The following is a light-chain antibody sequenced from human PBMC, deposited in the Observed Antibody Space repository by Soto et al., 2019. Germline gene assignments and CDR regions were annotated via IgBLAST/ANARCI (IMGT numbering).Light chain of an antibody. CDR1: QTISRW. Sequence: LQRTQTPYTLSASVGDDVTITCRASQTISRWLAWYQQKPGRAPKLLIYDASTLESGVPSRFSGSGSETEFTLTISSLQPDDFATYYCQQYNSYWTFGQGSKVDI. CDR3: QQYNSYWT. CDR2: DAS. J-gene: IGKJ1*01. V-gene: IGKV1-5*01.